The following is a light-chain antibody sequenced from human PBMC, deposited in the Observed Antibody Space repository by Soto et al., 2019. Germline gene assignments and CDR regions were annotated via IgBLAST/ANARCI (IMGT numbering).Light chain of an antibody. CDR3: QQYNTWPPIT. J-gene: IGKJ5*01. CDR1: QSVRSN. CDR2: GAS. Sequence: IVMPQSPATLSVSPGERVPLSCRASQSVRSNLAWYQQKPGQAPRLLIYGASTRATGLPARFSGSGSGTDFTLTISSLQSEDFAVYYCQQYNTWPPITFGPGTRLEIK. V-gene: IGKV3-15*01.